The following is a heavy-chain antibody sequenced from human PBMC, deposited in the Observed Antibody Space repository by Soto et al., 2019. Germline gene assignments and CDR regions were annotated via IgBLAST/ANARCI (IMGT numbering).Heavy chain of an antibody. CDR1: GYSFTSYG. Sequence: GASVKVSCKASGYSFTSYGISWVRQAPGQRLEWMGWISAYNGNTNYAQKLQGRVTMTKNTSTSTAYMEMRSLRSDDTAVYYSERDQFYYDSRAPSFQHGGQGTLVTFSS. CDR2: ISAYNGNT. J-gene: IGHJ1*01. D-gene: IGHD3-22*01. CDR3: ERDQFYYDSRAPSFQH. V-gene: IGHV1-18*01.